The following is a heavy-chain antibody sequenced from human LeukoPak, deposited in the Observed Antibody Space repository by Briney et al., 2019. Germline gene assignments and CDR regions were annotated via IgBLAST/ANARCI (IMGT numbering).Heavy chain of an antibody. V-gene: IGHV3-33*01. J-gene: IGHJ4*02. CDR3: ATHRRNFYNGHLES. Sequence: GRSLRLSCAASGFTLSGFGMHWVRQAPGKGLEWVAILFSDGITQYYADSVRGRFTVSRDTFKNTLYLQMNNVRAEDTAMYYCATHRRNFYNGHLESWGQGTLITVSS. CDR2: LFSDGITQ. CDR1: GFTLSGFG. D-gene: IGHD1-14*01.